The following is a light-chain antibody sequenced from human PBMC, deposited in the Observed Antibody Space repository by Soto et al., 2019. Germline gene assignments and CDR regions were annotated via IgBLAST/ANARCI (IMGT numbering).Light chain of an antibody. J-gene: IGKJ1*01. CDR1: QSISTY. V-gene: IGKV1-39*01. CDR3: QQSYATHS. Sequence: DIQMTQFPSSLSASVGDRVTITCRASQSISTYLNWYQQKPGKAPKLLIYTASGLQGGVPSRFSGSGSGTDFTLTISSLQPEDFATYYCQQSYATHSFGQGTRVEIK. CDR2: TAS.